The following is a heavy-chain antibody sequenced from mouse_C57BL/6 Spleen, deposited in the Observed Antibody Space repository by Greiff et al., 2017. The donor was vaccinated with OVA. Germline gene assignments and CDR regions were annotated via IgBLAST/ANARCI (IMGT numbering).Heavy chain of an antibody. Sequence: LVESGPELVKPGASVKISCKASGYAFSSSWMNWVKQRPGKGLEWIGRIYPGDGDTNYNGKFKGKATLTADKSSSTAYMQLSSLTSEDSAVYFCAKPLRSYYAMDYWGQGTSVTVSS. D-gene: IGHD1-1*01. CDR2: IYPGDGDT. J-gene: IGHJ4*01. CDR3: AKPLRSYYAMDY. CDR1: GYAFSSSW. V-gene: IGHV1-82*01.